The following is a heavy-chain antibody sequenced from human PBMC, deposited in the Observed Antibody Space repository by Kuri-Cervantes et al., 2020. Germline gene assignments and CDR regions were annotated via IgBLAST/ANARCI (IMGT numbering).Heavy chain of an antibody. CDR1: GGSISSYY. Sequence: SETLSLTCTVSGGSISSYYWSWIRQPAGKGLEWIGEINHSGSTNYNPSLKSRVTISVDTSKNQFSLKLSSVTAADTAVYYCASKEYYYDSSGYYTNWYFDLWGRGTLVTVSS. CDR3: ASKEYYYDSSGYYTNWYFDL. J-gene: IGHJ2*01. D-gene: IGHD3-22*01. V-gene: IGHV4-34*01. CDR2: INHSGST.